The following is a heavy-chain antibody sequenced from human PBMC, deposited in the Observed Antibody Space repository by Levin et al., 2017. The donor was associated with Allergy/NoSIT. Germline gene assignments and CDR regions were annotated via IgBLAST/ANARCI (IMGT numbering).Heavy chain of an antibody. J-gene: IGHJ4*02. CDR2: IGNKFNTFTT. D-gene: IGHD3-22*01. Sequence: GESLKISCAASGFTLSVSTTHWVRQASGKGLEWVGLIGNKFNTFTTAYGASVKGRFTISRDDSKNTAYLQMDNLKTEDTAVYYCWGRSYFDRSVDHWGQGTLVSVSS. CDR3: WGRSYFDRSVDH. V-gene: IGHV3-73*01. CDR1: GFTLSVST.